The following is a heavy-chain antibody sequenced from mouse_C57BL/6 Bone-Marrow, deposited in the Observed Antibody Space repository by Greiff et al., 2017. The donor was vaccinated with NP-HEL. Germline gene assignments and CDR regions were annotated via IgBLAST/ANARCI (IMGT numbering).Heavy chain of an antibody. J-gene: IGHJ2*01. CDR3: AREGAVVAGEYFDD. Sequence: QVQLQQSGAELVRPGTSVKVSCKASGYAFTNYLIEWVKQRPGQGLEWIGVINPGSGGTNYNEKFKGKATLTADKSSSTAYMQLSRLTSEESAVFFCAREGAVVAGEYFDDWGQGTTLTVSS. CDR2: INPGSGGT. D-gene: IGHD1-1*01. V-gene: IGHV1-54*01. CDR1: GYAFTNYL.